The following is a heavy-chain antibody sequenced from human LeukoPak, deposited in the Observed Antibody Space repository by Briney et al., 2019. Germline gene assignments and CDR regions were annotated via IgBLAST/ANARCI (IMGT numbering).Heavy chain of an antibody. J-gene: IGHJ6*02. CDR3: GGPGASDYGMDV. CDR2: ISSSSFYI. D-gene: IGHD3-10*01. CDR1: GFTFSSYS. Sequence: GGSLRLSCAASGFTFSSYSMNWVRQAPGKGLEWVSSISSSSFYIYYADSVKGRFTISRDNANNSLYLQMNSLRAEDTAVYYCGGPGASDYGMDVWGQGTTVTVSS. V-gene: IGHV3-21*01.